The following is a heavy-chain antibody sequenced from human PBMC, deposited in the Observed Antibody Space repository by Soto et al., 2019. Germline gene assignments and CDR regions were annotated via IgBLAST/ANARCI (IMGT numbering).Heavy chain of an antibody. Sequence: SETLSLTCSVSGAALNSENYYWSWIRQVPGKGLEWIGHIYVTGAVDYNPSLRDRITISQDTSERQFSLNLRLVTAADTAVYYCARLRIATNNYKWFDPWGQGTLVTVSS. J-gene: IGHJ5*02. CDR2: IYVTGAV. D-gene: IGHD2-21*01. CDR1: GAALNSENYY. V-gene: IGHV4-31*03. CDR3: ARLRIATNNYKWFDP.